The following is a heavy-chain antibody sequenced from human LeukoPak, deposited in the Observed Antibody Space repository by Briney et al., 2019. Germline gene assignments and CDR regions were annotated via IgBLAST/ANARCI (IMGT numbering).Heavy chain of an antibody. D-gene: IGHD3-10*01. CDR2: IIPVFRTP. CDR1: GYTFTNYD. CDR3: ARGGSGSGNYYHPVSGGYWFDP. J-gene: IGHJ5*02. V-gene: IGHV1-69*13. Sequence: SVKVSCKASGYTFTNYDINWVRQAAGQGLEWMGGIIPVFRTPNYAQKFQGRVTITADDSTSTAYMDLSSLRSEDTAVYYCARGGSGSGNYYHPVSGGYWFDPWGQGTLVTVSS.